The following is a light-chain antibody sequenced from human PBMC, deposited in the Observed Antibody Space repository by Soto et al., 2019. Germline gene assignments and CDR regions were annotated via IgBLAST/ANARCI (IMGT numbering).Light chain of an antibody. CDR1: QTVSTNY. J-gene: IGKJ4*01. CDR3: QQHINWPLT. V-gene: IGKV3D-20*02. Sequence: EIVLTQSPGTLSLSPGERATLSCRASQTVSTNYLAWYQQKPGQAPRLLIYGASKRATGIPDRFSGSGSGTDFTLTISSLEPEDFALYYCQQHINWPLTFGGGTKVDIK. CDR2: GAS.